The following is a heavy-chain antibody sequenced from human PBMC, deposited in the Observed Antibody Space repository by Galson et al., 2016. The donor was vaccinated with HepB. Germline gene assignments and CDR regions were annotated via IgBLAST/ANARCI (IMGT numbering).Heavy chain of an antibody. J-gene: IGHJ4*02. CDR1: GFTFSSYA. D-gene: IGHD3-3*01. V-gene: IGHV3-23*01. CDR2: ISGSGGTT. CDR3: AKEPNYDFWSGHPFDY. Sequence: SLRLSCADSGFTFSSYALRWVRQAPGQGLEWVSVISGSGGTTYYADSVKGRFTISRDNSKHALYLQMNSVRAEDTAVYYCAKEPNYDFWSGHPFDYWGQGTLVTVSS.